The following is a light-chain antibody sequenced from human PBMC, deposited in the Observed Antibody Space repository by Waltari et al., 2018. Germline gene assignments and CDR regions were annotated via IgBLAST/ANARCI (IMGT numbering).Light chain of an antibody. V-gene: IGKV3-15*01. Sequence: IVMTQSPDTLSVSPGDRATLSCRASQSVSSNLAWYQQKPGQAPRLLIYGASTRATGIPARFSGSGSGTEFTLTISSLQSEDFAVYYCQQYNNWPPYTFGQGTKLEIK. CDR1: QSVSSN. J-gene: IGKJ2*01. CDR2: GAS. CDR3: QQYNNWPPYT.